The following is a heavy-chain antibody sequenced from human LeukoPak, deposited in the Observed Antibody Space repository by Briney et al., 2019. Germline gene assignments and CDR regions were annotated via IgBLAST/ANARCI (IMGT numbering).Heavy chain of an antibody. CDR2: INPNSGGT. CDR3: ASARSVYYYYMDV. CDR1: GYTFAGYY. Sequence: GASVKVSCKASGYTFAGYYMHWVRQAPGQGLEWMGWINPNSGGTNYAQKFQGRVTMTRDTSISTAYMELSRLRSDDTAVYYCASARSVYYYYMDVWGKGTTVTVSS. V-gene: IGHV1-2*02. J-gene: IGHJ6*03.